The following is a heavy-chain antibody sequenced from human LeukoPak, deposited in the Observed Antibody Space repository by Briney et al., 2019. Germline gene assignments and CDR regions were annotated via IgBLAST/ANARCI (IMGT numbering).Heavy chain of an antibody. Sequence: GESPKISCKGSGYSFTSYWIGWVRQMPGKGLEWMGIIYPGDSDTKYSPSFQGQVTISADKAISTAYLQWSSLKASDTAVYYCARSAESSRHFDYWGQGTLVIVSS. CDR2: IYPGDSDT. D-gene: IGHD2-2*01. CDR3: ARSAESSRHFDY. V-gene: IGHV5-51*01. CDR1: GYSFTSYW. J-gene: IGHJ4*02.